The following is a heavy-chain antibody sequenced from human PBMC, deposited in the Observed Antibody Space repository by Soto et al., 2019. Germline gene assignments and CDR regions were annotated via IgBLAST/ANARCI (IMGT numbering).Heavy chain of an antibody. D-gene: IGHD2-8*01. J-gene: IGHJ4*02. CDR3: AKARRCTNGVCYTLFDY. V-gene: IGHV3-23*01. CDR2: ISGSGGST. Sequence: PGGSLRLSCAASGFTFSSYAMSWVRQAPGKGLEWVSAISGSGGSTYYADSVKGRFTISRDNSKNTLYLQMNSLRAEDTAVYYCAKARRCTNGVCYTLFDYWGQGTLVTVSS. CDR1: GFTFSSYA.